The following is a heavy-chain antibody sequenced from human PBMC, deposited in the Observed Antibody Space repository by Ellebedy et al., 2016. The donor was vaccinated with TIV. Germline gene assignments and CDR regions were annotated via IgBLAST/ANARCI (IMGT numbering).Heavy chain of an antibody. D-gene: IGHD2-21*01. CDR2: ISDSGSRT. Sequence: GESLKISCAASGFTFHNYAMSWVRQAPGRGLEWVSAISDSGSRTYYADSVKGRFTISRDNSRNTLYLQMDSLRAEDTGVYYCAKSRNGRAIAGDNWGQGTLVTVSS. V-gene: IGHV3-23*01. CDR1: GFTFHNYA. J-gene: IGHJ4*02. CDR3: AKSRNGRAIAGDN.